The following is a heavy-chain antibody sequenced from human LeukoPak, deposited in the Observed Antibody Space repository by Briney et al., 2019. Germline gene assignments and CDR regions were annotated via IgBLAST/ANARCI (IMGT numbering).Heavy chain of an antibody. Sequence: SETLSLTCTVSGGSFSSSSCYWGWIRQPPGTGLEWIGEINHSGSTNYNPSLKSRVTISVDTSKNQFSLKLSSVTAADTAVYYCARRRDIVVVPAAKSGYYYMDVWGKGTTVTISS. CDR3: ARRRDIVVVPAAKSGYYYMDV. J-gene: IGHJ6*03. D-gene: IGHD2-2*01. CDR2: INHSGST. V-gene: IGHV4-39*07. CDR1: GGSFSSSSCY.